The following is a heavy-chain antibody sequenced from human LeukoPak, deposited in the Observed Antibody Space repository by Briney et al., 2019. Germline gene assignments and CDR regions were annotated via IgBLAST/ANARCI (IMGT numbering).Heavy chain of an antibody. CDR3: AVGKQQLVGWYYYYGMDV. CDR2: INAGNGNT. Sequence: ASVKVSCKASGYTFTSYAMHWVRQAPGQRLEWMGGINAGNGNTKYSQKFQGRVTITRDTSASTAYMELSSLRSEDTAVYYCAVGKQQLVGWYYYYGMDVWGQGTTVTVSS. CDR1: GYTFTSYA. J-gene: IGHJ6*02. V-gene: IGHV1-3*01. D-gene: IGHD6-13*01.